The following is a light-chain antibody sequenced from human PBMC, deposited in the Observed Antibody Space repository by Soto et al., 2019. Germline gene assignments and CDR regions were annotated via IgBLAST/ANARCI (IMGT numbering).Light chain of an antibody. CDR2: DAS. Sequence: DIQMTQSPSTLSASVGDRVTITCRASQSISSWLAWYQQKPGKAPKLLIYDASSLESGLPSRFSGSGSGTEFTLTISSLQPDDFATYYCQQYNSYSWTFDQGTKVEIK. CDR3: QQYNSYSWT. J-gene: IGKJ1*01. CDR1: QSISSW. V-gene: IGKV1-5*01.